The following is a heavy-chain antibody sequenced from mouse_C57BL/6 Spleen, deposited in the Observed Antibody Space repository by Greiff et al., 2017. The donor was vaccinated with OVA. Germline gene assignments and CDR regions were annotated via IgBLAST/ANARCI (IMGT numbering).Heavy chain of an antibody. J-gene: IGHJ4*01. Sequence: VKLQQPGAELVKPGASVKLSCKASGYTFTSYWMQWVKQRPGQGLEWIGEIDPSDSYTNYNQKFKGKATLTVDTSSSTAYMQLSSLTSEDSAVYYCARWGFTPYAMDYWGQGTSATVSS. V-gene: IGHV1-50*01. CDR1: GYTFTSYW. CDR2: IDPSDSYT. CDR3: ARWGFTPYAMDY.